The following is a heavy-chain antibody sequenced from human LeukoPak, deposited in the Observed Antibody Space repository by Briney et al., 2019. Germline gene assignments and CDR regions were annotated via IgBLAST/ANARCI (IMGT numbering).Heavy chain of an antibody. D-gene: IGHD6-19*01. CDR2: ISSSSSYI. CDR3: ARGSVAGGKDLDY. CDR1: GFTFSSYS. V-gene: IGHV3-21*01. J-gene: IGHJ4*02. Sequence: GGSLRLSCAASGFTFSSYSMNWVRQAPGKGLEWVSSISSSSSYIYYADSVKGRFTISRDNAKNSLYLQMNSLRAEDTAVYYCARGSVAGGKDLDYWGQGTLVTVSS.